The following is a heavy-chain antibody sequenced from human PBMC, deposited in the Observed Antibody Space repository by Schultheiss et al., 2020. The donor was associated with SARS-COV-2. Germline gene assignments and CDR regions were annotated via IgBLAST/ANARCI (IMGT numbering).Heavy chain of an antibody. D-gene: IGHD3-3*01. CDR1: GFTFSSYA. V-gene: IGHV3-30*04. CDR2: ISYDGSNK. J-gene: IGHJ4*02. Sequence: GGSLRLSCAASGFTFSSYAMHWVRQAPGKGLEWVAVISYDGSNKYYADSVRGRFTISRDNSKNTLYLQMNSLRAEDTAVYYCAKGYDFWSGYPDYWGQGTLVTVSS. CDR3: AKGYDFWSGYPDY.